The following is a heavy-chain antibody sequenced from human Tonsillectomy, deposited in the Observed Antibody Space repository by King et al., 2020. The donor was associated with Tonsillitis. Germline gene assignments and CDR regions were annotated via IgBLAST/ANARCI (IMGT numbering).Heavy chain of an antibody. V-gene: IGHV3-30*18. D-gene: IGHD3-10*01. J-gene: IGHJ4*02. CDR2: ISYDGSNK. Sequence: QLVQSGGGVVQPGRSLRLSCAASGFTFSSYGMHWVRQAPGKGLEWVAVISYDGSNKYYADSVKGRFTISRDNSKNTLYLQMNSLRAEDTAVYYCAKASTTRLHRGAFDYWGQGTLVTVSS. CDR1: GFTFSSYG. CDR3: AKASTTRLHRGAFDY.